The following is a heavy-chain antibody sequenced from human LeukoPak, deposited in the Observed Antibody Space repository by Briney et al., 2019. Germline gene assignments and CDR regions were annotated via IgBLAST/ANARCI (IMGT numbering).Heavy chain of an antibody. J-gene: IGHJ4*02. Sequence: KTSETLSLTCAVYGGSFSGYYWSWIRQPPGKGLEWIGEINHSGSTNYNPSLKSRVTISVDTSKNQFSLKLSSVTAADTAVYYCARGGTRDYSGYDPEYDYWGQGTLVTVSS. CDR3: ARGGTRDYSGYDPEYDY. D-gene: IGHD5-12*01. CDR2: INHSGST. V-gene: IGHV4-34*01. CDR1: GGSFSGYY.